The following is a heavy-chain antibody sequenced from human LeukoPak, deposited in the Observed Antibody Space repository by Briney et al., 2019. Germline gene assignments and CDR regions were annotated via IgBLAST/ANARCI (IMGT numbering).Heavy chain of an antibody. CDR2: IYYSGST. CDR3: ASSPAAAGTWYYYMDV. D-gene: IGHD6-13*01. CDR1: GGSISSSSYY. J-gene: IGHJ6*03. V-gene: IGHV4-39*07. Sequence: PSETLSLTCTVSGGSISSSSYYWGWIRQPPRKGLEWIGSIYYSGSTYYNPSLKSRVTISVDTSKNQFSLKLSSVTAADTAVYYCASSPAAAGTWYYYMDVWGKGTTVTVSS.